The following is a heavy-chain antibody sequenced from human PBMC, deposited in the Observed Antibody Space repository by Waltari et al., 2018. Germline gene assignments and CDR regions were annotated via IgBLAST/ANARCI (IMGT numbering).Heavy chain of an antibody. CDR2: ISSTGSYT. CDR3: ARGGWGFYLDD. D-gene: IGHD7-27*01. Sequence: EVQLVESGGGLVKPGGSVSPSCAASGFTFRSHSMNWVRQAPGKGLEWVSSISSTGSYTHYADSVKGRFTISRDNAKNSLYLQMNSLRAEDTAVYYCARGGWGFYLDDWGQGTLVTFSS. V-gene: IGHV3-21*01. CDR1: GFTFRSHS. J-gene: IGHJ4*02.